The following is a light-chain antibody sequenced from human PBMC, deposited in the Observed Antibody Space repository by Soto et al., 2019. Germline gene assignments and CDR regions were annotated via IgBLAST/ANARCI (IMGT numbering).Light chain of an antibody. V-gene: IGLV2-14*01. Sequence: QSAVTQPASVPGSPGQSITISRTGTSSDVGGYNYVSWYQQHPGKAPKLMIYAVSNRPSGVSNRFSGSKPGNTATLTISGLQAEDEADYYCCSYTVSGTYVFGTGTKVTVL. CDR2: AVS. CDR3: CSYTVSGTYV. J-gene: IGLJ1*01. CDR1: SSDVGGYNY.